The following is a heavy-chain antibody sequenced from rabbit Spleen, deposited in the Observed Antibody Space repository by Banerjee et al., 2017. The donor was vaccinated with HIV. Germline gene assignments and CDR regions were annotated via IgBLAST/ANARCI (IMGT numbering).Heavy chain of an antibody. V-gene: IGHV1S40*01. CDR2: IDTGSRDFT. D-gene: IGHD4-1*01. CDR3: VREVAAKFNL. J-gene: IGHJ4*01. Sequence: LVEYGGDLVQPGASLTLTCTASGVSFSNYNFMCWVRQAPGKGLEWIACIDTGSRDFTYYASWAKGRFTISKTSSTTVTLQMTSLTAADTATYFCVREVAAKFNLWGQGTLVTVS. CDR1: GVSFSNYNF.